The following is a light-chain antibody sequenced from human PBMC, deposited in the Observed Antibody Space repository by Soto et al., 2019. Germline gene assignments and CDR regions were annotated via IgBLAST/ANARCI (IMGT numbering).Light chain of an antibody. CDR1: QSVSSSY. Sequence: EIVLTQSPGTLSLSPGERATLSCRASQSVSSSYLAWYQQKPGQAPRLLIYGASSRATGIPDRFSGSGSGTDFILTIIRREDEDVLVYYCQQYGSSSLYTFGQGTKLEIK. CDR2: GAS. CDR3: QQYGSSSLYT. J-gene: IGKJ2*01. V-gene: IGKV3-20*01.